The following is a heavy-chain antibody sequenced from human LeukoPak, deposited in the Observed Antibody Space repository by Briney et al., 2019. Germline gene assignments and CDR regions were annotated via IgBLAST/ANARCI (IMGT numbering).Heavy chain of an antibody. CDR2: ISYDGSNK. Sequence: PGRSLRLSCAASGFTFSSYGMHWVRQAPGKGLGWVAVISYDGSNKYYADSVKGRFAISRDNTKNTLYLQMNSLRAEGTAVYDGAKDARLRHLGMDVWGKGTTVTVSS. CDR1: GFTFSSYG. CDR3: AKDARLRHLGMDV. V-gene: IGHV3-30*18. D-gene: IGHD4-17*01. J-gene: IGHJ6*04.